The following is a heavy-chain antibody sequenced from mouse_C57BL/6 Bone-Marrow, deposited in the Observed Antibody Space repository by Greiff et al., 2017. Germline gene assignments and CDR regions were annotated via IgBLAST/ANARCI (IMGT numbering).Heavy chain of an antibody. V-gene: IGHV5-4*01. CDR2: ISDGGSYT. D-gene: IGHD2-2*01. CDR1: GFTFSSYA. CDR3: ARDSNGYDGAWFAY. J-gene: IGHJ3*01. Sequence: EVKLMESGGGLVKPGGSLKLSCAASGFTFSSYAMSWVRQTPEKRLEWVATISDGGSYTYYPDNVKGRFTISRDNAKNNLYLQMSHLKSEDTAMYYCARDSNGYDGAWFAYWGQGTLVTVSA.